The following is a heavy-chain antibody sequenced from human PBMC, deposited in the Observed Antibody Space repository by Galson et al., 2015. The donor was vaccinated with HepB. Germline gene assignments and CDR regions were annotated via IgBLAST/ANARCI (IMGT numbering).Heavy chain of an antibody. CDR3: ARGGYYDSVNHPYYFDY. V-gene: IGHV3-48*04. CDR2: ISSSSSTI. CDR1: GFTFSSYS. D-gene: IGHD3-22*01. J-gene: IGHJ4*02. Sequence: SLRLSCAASGFTFSSYSMNWVRQAPGKGLEWVSYISSSSSTIYYADSVKGRFTISRDNAKNSLYLQMNSLRAEDTAVYYCARGGYYDSVNHPYYFDYWGQGTLVTVSS.